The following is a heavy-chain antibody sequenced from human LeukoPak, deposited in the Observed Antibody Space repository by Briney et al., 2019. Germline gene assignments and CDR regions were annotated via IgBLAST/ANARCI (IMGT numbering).Heavy chain of an antibody. CDR2: IKEDGSEK. CDR1: GFIFSTYC. Sequence: GGSLRLSCAATGFIFSTYCMTCVRQGPGKGLEWVANIKEDGSEKYYVESVKGRFTISRDNAKNSLYLQMNNLRPEDTAVYYCAAGDSFDYWGQGSLVTVYS. V-gene: IGHV3-7*01. D-gene: IGHD2-21*02. J-gene: IGHJ4*02. CDR3: AAGDSFDY.